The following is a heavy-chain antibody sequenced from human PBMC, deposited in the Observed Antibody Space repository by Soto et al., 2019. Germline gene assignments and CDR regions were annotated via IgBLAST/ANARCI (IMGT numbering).Heavy chain of an antibody. CDR3: ARGSGYDYIWGTVGAFDI. CDR2: INHSGST. CDR1: GGSFSGYY. Sequence: QVQLQQWGAGLLKPSETLSLTCAVYGGSFSGYYWSWIRQPPGKGLEWIGEINHSGSTNYNPSLRHRVTISVDTSKNQFSLKLSSVTAADTAVYYCARGSGYDYIWGTVGAFDIWGQGTMVTVSS. D-gene: IGHD3-16*01. J-gene: IGHJ3*02. V-gene: IGHV4-34*01.